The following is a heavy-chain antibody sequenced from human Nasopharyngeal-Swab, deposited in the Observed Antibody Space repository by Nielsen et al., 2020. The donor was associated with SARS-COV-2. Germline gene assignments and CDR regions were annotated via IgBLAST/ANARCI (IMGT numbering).Heavy chain of an antibody. CDR2: IKSKTDGGTT. Sequence: GESLKISCAASGFTFSNAWMSWVRRAPGKGLEWVGRIKSKTDGGTTDYAAPVNGRFTISRDDSKNTLYLQMNSLKTEDTAVYYCTTAEYYDILSKLYYYYGMDVWGQGTTVTVSS. V-gene: IGHV3-15*01. CDR1: GFTFSNAW. J-gene: IGHJ6*02. CDR3: TTAEYYDILSKLYYYYGMDV. D-gene: IGHD3-9*01.